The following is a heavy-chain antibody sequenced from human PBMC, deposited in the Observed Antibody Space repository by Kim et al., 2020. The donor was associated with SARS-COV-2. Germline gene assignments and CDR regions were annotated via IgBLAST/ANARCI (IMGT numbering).Heavy chain of an antibody. Sequence: GGSLRLSCSASRFTFSNYAMHWVRQAPGKGLEYISGINSDETNTYYADSVKGRFTISRANSMNTLFLQMSSLSDDDTAVYYCVKGAAYYGTGSYYNEPLHCWGQGTRVPFSS. CDR3: VKGAAYYGTGSYYNEPLHC. CDR2: INSDETNT. V-gene: IGHV3-64D*06. D-gene: IGHD3-10*01. J-gene: IGHJ4*02. CDR1: RFTFSNYA.